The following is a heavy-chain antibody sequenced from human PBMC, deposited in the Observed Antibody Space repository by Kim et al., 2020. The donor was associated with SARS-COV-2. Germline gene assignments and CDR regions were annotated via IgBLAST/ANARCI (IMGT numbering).Heavy chain of an antibody. CDR3: VREGREKGLYY. V-gene: IGHV3-74*01. J-gene: IGHJ4*02. CDR2: INSDESRT. CDR1: GFTFSSYW. Sequence: GGSLRLSCAASGFTFSSYWMHWVRQAPGKGLMWVSRINSDESRTVYADSVKGRFTISRDNSKNTLYLQMNSLRAEDTAVYYCVREGREKGLYYCGQGSLV.